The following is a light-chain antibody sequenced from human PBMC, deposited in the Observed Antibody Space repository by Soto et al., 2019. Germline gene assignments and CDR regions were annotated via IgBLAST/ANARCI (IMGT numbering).Light chain of an antibody. V-gene: IGKV1-27*01. CDR1: QGISNY. CDR3: LKYNSAPWT. CDR2: AAS. Sequence: DIQKTQSPSSLSASVGDRVTITCRASQGISNYLAWYHQKPGKVPKLLIYAASTLQSGVPSRFSGSGSGTDFTLTISSLQPEDVATYYCLKYNSAPWTFGQGTKVEIK. J-gene: IGKJ1*01.